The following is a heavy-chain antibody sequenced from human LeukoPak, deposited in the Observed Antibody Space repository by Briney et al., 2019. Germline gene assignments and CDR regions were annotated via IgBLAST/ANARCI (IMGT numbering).Heavy chain of an antibody. CDR3: ARGGYSYGYWGYFDY. V-gene: IGHV4-34*01. CDR1: GGSFSGYY. Sequence: SETLPLTCAVYGGSFSGYYWSWIRQPPGKGLEWIGEINHSGSTNYNPSLKSRVTISVDTSKNQFSLKLSSVTAADTAVYYCARGGYSYGYWGYFDYWGQGTLVTVSS. CDR2: INHSGST. D-gene: IGHD5-18*01. J-gene: IGHJ4*02.